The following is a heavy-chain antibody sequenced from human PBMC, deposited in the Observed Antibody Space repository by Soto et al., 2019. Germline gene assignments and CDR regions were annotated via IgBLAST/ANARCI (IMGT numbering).Heavy chain of an antibody. CDR3: ARHHGPTTSENWCDP. Sequence: QVHLVQSGVEVKTPGAAVKVSCQASGYTFFTYDISWVRQAPGQGLEWMGWISTYSGDTKYAQKFQGRVTMTTDTSTTTAYLELRSLRSYDTAVYYCARHHGPTTSENWCDPGGQGTLVTVSS. J-gene: IGHJ5*02. CDR1: GYTFFTYD. CDR2: ISTYSGDT. D-gene: IGHD1-26*01. V-gene: IGHV1-18*01.